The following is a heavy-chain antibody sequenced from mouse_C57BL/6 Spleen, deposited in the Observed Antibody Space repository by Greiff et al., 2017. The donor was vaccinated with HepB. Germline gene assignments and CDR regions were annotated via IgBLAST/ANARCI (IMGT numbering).Heavy chain of an antibody. D-gene: IGHD2-4*01. V-gene: IGHV1-61*01. CDR3: ARSYDYDGAFAY. J-gene: IGHJ3*01. Sequence: QVQLQQPGAELVRPGSSVKLSCKASGYTFTSYWMDWVKQRPGQGLEWIGNIYPSDSETHYNQKFKDKATLTVDKSSSTAYMQLSSLTSEDSAVYYCARSYDYDGAFAYWGQGTLVTVSA. CDR1: GYTFTSYW. CDR2: IYPSDSET.